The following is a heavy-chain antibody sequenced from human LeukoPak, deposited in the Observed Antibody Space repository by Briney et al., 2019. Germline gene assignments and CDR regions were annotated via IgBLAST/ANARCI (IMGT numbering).Heavy chain of an antibody. D-gene: IGHD1-7*01. CDR1: GFTFSSYW. CDR3: ALITGTTPLQDYYYGMDV. Sequence: GGSLRLSCAASGFTFSSYWMSWVRQAPGKGLEWVANIKQDGSEKYYVDSVKGRFTISRDNAKNSLYLQMNSLRAEDTAVYYCALITGTTPLQDYYYGMDVWGQGTTVTVSS. CDR2: IKQDGSEK. V-gene: IGHV3-7*01. J-gene: IGHJ6*02.